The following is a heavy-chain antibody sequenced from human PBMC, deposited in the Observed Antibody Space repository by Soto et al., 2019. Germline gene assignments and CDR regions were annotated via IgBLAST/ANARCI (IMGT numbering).Heavy chain of an antibody. V-gene: IGHV4-30-2*01. CDR2: IYHSGST. D-gene: IGHD3-22*01. J-gene: IGHJ6*02. CDR3: ARGGGLVVVNYGMDV. CDR1: VGSISSGGYS. Sequence: SLSLTCAVSVGSISSGGYSWSWILQPPGKGLEWIGYIYHSGSTYYNPSLKSRVTISVDRSKNQFSLKLSSVTAADTAVYYCARGGGLVVVNYGMDVWGQGTTVTVSS.